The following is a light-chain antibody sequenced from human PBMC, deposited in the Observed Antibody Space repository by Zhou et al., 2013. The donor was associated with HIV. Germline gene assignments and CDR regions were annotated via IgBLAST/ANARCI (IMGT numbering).Light chain of an antibody. Sequence: EFVLTQSPGTLSLSPGERATLSCRTSQSVTSNFLAWYQQKPGQAPRLLISGASSRAAGIPDRFSGSGSGTDFTLTISRLEPEDFAVYSCQQYADSQMYTFGQGTKLEIK. CDR3: QQYADSQMYT. CDR1: QSVTSNF. CDR2: GAS. J-gene: IGKJ2*01. V-gene: IGKV3-20*01.